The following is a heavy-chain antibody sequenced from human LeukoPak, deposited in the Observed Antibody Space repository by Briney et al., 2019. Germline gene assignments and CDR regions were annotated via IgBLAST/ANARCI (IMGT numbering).Heavy chain of an antibody. Sequence: GGSLRLSCAAPGFTFSSYAMHWVRQAPGKGLEWVALISYDGSNKEYADSVKGRFTISRDNSKNTLYLQMNRLRTEDTAVYYCARDFERQQLTGYYFDYWGQGTLVTVSS. J-gene: IGHJ4*02. CDR1: GFTFSSYA. CDR2: ISYDGSNK. V-gene: IGHV3-30*01. CDR3: ARDFERQQLTGYYFDY. D-gene: IGHD6-13*01.